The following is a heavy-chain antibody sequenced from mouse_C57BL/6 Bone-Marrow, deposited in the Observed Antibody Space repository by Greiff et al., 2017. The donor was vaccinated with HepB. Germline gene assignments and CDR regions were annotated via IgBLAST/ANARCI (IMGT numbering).Heavy chain of an antibody. CDR2: ISDGGSYT. D-gene: IGHD5-1-1*01. CDR1: GFTFSSYA. J-gene: IGHJ2*01. CDR3: AREASYPGDY. V-gene: IGHV5-4*01. Sequence: EVKLVESGGGLVKPGGSLKLSCAASGFTFSSYAMSWVRQTPEKRLEWVATISDGGSYTYYPDNVKGRFTISRDNAKNNLYLQMSHLKSEDTAMYYCAREASYPGDYWGQGTTLTVSS.